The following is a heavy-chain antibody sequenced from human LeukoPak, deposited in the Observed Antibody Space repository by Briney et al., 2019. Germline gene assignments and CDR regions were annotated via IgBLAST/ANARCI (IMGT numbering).Heavy chain of an antibody. CDR1: GGSISSGDFY. V-gene: IGHV4-30-4*01. Sequence: SETLSLTCTVSGGSISSGDFYWSGIRQPPGKGLEWIGYIYYSGSTYYNPSLKSRVTISVDTSKNQFSLKLSSVTAADTAVYYCASLNPTVTTRLGAFDIWGQGTMVTVSS. J-gene: IGHJ3*02. CDR2: IYYSGST. D-gene: IGHD4-17*01. CDR3: ASLNPTVTTRLGAFDI.